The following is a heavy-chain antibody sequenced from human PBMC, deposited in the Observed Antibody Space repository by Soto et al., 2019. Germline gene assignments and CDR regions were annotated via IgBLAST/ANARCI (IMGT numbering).Heavy chain of an antibody. V-gene: IGHV1-69*13. J-gene: IGHJ4*02. Sequence: SVKVSCKASGGTFSSYAISWVRQAPGQGLEWMGGIIPIFGTANYAQKFQGRVTITADESTSTAYMELRSLRSDDTAVYYCARAAYYYDSSGQAHYFDYWGQGTLVTVSS. CDR1: GGTFSSYA. CDR3: ARAAYYYDSSGQAHYFDY. D-gene: IGHD3-22*01. CDR2: IIPIFGTA.